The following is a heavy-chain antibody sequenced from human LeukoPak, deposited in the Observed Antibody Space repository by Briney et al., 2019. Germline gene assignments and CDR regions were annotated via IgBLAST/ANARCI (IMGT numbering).Heavy chain of an antibody. CDR3: ARIDWFGELSSNGMDV. CDR2: IYPGDSDT. Sequence: GESLKISCKGSGYSSTSYWIGWVRQMPGKGLEWMGTIYPGDSDTRYSPSFQGQVTISADKSISTAYLQWSSLKASDTAMYYCARIDWFGELSSNGMDVWGQGTTVTVSS. V-gene: IGHV5-51*01. J-gene: IGHJ6*02. CDR1: GYSSTSYW. D-gene: IGHD3-10*01.